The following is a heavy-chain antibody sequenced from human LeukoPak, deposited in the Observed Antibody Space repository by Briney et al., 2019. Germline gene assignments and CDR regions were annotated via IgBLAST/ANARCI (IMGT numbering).Heavy chain of an antibody. CDR2: ISYDGSNK. D-gene: IGHD5-18*01. V-gene: IGHV3-30*01. CDR1: GFAFSSYA. CDR3: ARDRTGALNSYGLDY. J-gene: IGHJ4*02. Sequence: GGSMKLSWAASGFAFSSYAMQGVRQAPGKGIEWAAVISYDGSNKYYADSVKGRFTISRDNSKNTLYLQMNSLRAEDTAVYYCARDRTGALNSYGLDYWGQGTLVTVSS.